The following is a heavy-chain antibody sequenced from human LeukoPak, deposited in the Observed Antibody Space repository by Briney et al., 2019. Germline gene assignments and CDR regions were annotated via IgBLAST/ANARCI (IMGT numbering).Heavy chain of an antibody. J-gene: IGHJ4*02. V-gene: IGHV3-53*01. CDR3: ARDWLDCSSTSCYATVY. CDR1: GFTVSSNY. Sequence: GGSLRLSCAASGFTVSSNYMSWVRQAPGKGLEWVSVIYSGGSTYYADSVKGRFTISRDNSKNTLYLQMNSLRAEDTAVYYCARDWLDCSSTSCYATVYWGQGTLVTVSS. CDR2: IYSGGST. D-gene: IGHD2-2*01.